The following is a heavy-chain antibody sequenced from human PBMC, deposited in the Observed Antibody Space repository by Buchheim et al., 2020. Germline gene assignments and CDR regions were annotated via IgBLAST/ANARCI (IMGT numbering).Heavy chain of an antibody. CDR3: ARRISAAGTGYFQN. D-gene: IGHD6-13*01. CDR1: GGSISSPAYF. CDR2: IYYSGST. Sequence: QLQLQESGPGLVKPSETLSLTCTVSGGSISSPAYFWGWIRQPPGKGLEWIGSIYYSGSTYSNPSLKSRVTMSVDTSKNQFSLKLSSVTAADTAVYYCARRISAAGTGYFQNWGQGTL. J-gene: IGHJ1*01. V-gene: IGHV4-39*07.